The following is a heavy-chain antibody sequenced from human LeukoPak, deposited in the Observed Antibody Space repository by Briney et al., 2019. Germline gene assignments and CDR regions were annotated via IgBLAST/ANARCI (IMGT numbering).Heavy chain of an antibody. CDR1: GFTFCSYW. CDR2: IKQDGSER. D-gene: IGHD3-22*01. V-gene: IGHV3-7*01. J-gene: IGHJ6*03. CDR3: ARGHDSSGYWAYYYMDV. Sequence: GGALRLSCAPPGFTFCSYWMSCVREAPGKGLECGAKIKQDGSERYYVESVKGRLTISRDNAKNSLYLQMNGLRAEDTAVYYCARGHDSSGYWAYYYMDVWGKNTTV.